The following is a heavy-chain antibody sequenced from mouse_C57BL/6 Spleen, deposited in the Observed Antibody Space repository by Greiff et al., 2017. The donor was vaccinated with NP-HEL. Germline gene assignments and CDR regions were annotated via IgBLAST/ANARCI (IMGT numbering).Heavy chain of an antibody. Sequence: QVQLKQPGAELVRPGSSVKLSCKASGYTFTSYWMDWVKQRPGQGLEWIGNIYPSDSETHYNQKFKDKATLTVDKSSSTAYMQLSSLTSEDSAVYYCARSGSSPYWYFDVWGTGTTVTVSS. CDR2: IYPSDSET. CDR3: ARSGSSPYWYFDV. J-gene: IGHJ1*03. CDR1: GYTFTSYW. D-gene: IGHD1-1*01. V-gene: IGHV1-61*01.